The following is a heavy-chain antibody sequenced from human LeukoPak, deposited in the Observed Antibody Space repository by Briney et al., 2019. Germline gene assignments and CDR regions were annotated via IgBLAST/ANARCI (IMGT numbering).Heavy chain of an antibody. Sequence: SQTLSLTCTVSGGSISSGDYYWSWIRQPPGKGLEWIGYIYYSGSTYYNPSLKSRVTISVDTSKNQFSLKLSSVTAADTAVYYCASVQHYYDSSGSLFDYWGQGTLVTVSS. CDR2: IYYSGST. CDR1: GGSISSGDYY. J-gene: IGHJ4*02. CDR3: ASVQHYYDSSGSLFDY. D-gene: IGHD3-22*01. V-gene: IGHV4-30-4*01.